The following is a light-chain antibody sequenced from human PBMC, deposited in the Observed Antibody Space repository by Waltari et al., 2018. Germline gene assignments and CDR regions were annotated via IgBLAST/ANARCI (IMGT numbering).Light chain of an antibody. CDR2: DVN. V-gene: IGLV2-11*01. J-gene: IGLJ2*01. CDR1: NDVVGGSTS. Sequence: QSALTQPRSVSASPGQSVPIPCPGLNDVVGGSTSVSWYLQHPGQAPKLLIYDVNKRPSGVPDRFSGSSSGSTASLTIAGLQTEDEAHYYCCSYAGSRKVFGGGTKLTVL. CDR3: CSYAGSRKV.